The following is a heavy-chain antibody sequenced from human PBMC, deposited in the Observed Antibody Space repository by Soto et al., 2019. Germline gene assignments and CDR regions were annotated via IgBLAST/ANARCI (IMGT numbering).Heavy chain of an antibody. D-gene: IGHD3-22*01. J-gene: IGHJ4*02. CDR3: ARMRHYYDSSGYYDY. CDR2: ISAYNGNT. Sequence: ASVKVSCKASGYTFTSYGISWVRQAPGQGLEWMGWISAYNGNTNYAQKLQGRVTMTTDTSTSTAYMELRSLRSDDTAVYYCARMRHYYDSSGYYDYWGQGTLVTVSS. V-gene: IGHV1-18*01. CDR1: GYTFTSYG.